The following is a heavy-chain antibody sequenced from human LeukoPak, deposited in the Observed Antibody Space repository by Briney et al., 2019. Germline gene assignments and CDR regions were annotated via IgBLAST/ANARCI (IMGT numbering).Heavy chain of an antibody. Sequence: GGSLRLSCAASGFTVSSNYMSWVRQAPGKGLEWVSVIYSGGSTYYADSVKGRFTISRDNSKNTLYLQMNSLRAEDTAVYYCARGEQQLVTESYGTDVWGQGTTVTVSS. CDR2: IYSGGST. J-gene: IGHJ6*02. CDR1: GFTVSSNY. CDR3: ARGEQQLVTESYGTDV. V-gene: IGHV3-66*01. D-gene: IGHD6-13*01.